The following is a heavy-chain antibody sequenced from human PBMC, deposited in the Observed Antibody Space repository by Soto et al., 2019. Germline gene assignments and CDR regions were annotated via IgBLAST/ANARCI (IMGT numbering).Heavy chain of an antibody. CDR2: IYYSGST. Sequence: LSLTCTVSGGSISSSSYYWGWIRQPPGKGLEWIGSIYYSGSTYYNPSLKSRVTISVDTSKNEFYLNLSSVTAADTAVYYCARHFTATVTPLAFDYWGQGTLVTVSS. CDR3: ARHFTATVTPLAFDY. J-gene: IGHJ4*02. CDR1: GGSISSSSYY. V-gene: IGHV4-39*01. D-gene: IGHD4-4*01.